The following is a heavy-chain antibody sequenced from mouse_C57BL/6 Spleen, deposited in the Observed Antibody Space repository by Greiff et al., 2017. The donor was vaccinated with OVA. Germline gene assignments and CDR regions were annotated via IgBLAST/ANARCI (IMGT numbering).Heavy chain of an antibody. CDR3: ARAYYDYDGGYFDY. CDR1: GYSITSGYY. J-gene: IGHJ2*01. V-gene: IGHV3-6*01. Sequence: VQLKESGPGLVKPSQSLSLTCSVTGYSITSGYYWNWIRQFPGNKLEWMGYISYDGSNNYNPSLKNRISITRDTSKNQFFLKLNSVTTEDTATYYCARAYYDYDGGYFDYWGQGTTLTVSS. CDR2: ISYDGSN. D-gene: IGHD2-4*01.